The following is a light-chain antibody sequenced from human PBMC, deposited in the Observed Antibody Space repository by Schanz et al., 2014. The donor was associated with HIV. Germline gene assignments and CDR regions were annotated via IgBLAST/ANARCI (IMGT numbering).Light chain of an antibody. V-gene: IGKV1-5*03. CDR3: QQTFSNPLT. J-gene: IGKJ4*01. CDR1: QSISWW. Sequence: DIQMTQSPSTLSTSVGDRVTLTCRASQSISWWLAWYQQKPEKAPKLLISRASDLESGVPSRFSGSGSGTEFTLTISSLQPDDFATYYCQQTFSNPLTFGGGTKVEIK. CDR2: RAS.